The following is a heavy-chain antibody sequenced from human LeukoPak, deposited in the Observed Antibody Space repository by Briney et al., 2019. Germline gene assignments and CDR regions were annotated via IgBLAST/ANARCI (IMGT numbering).Heavy chain of an antibody. V-gene: IGHV1-2*02. Sequence: ASVKVSCMVSGYTFTDYYMHWVRPAPGQGLEWMGWINPNSGGTNYAQKFQGRVTMTRDTSISTAYMELSRLRSDDTPVYYCATDDGGYYYYRVVWGKGTTVTVSS. CDR3: ATDDGGYYYYRVV. CDR2: INPNSGGT. J-gene: IGHJ6*03. D-gene: IGHD3-10*01. CDR1: GYTFTDYY.